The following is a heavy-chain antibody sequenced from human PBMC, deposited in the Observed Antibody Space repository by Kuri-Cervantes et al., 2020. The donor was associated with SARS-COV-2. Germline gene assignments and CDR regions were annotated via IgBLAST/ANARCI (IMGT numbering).Heavy chain of an antibody. Sequence: SETLSLTCTVSGDSITSSSYYWGWIRQPPGKGLEWIGEINHSGSTNYNPSLKSRVTISVDTSKNQFSLKLSSVTAADTAVYYCASPAVSRGYYFDYWGQGTLVTVSS. CDR2: INHSGST. V-gene: IGHV4-39*01. D-gene: IGHD3-3*02. CDR3: ASPAVSRGYYFDY. J-gene: IGHJ4*02. CDR1: GDSITSSSYY.